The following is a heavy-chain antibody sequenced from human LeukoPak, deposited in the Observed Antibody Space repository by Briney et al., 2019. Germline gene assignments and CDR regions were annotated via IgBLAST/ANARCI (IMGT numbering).Heavy chain of an antibody. CDR2: IYSGGTT. Sequence: GGSLRLSCAASGFNVKNSYITWVRQAPGKGLEWVSVIYSGGTTYYGDSVKGRFAISRDNSKNTVYLQMNSLRVEDTAVYYCAVDLVATIDYWGQGTLVTVSS. CDR1: GFNVKNSY. D-gene: IGHD5-12*01. CDR3: AVDLVATIDY. V-gene: IGHV3-66*01. J-gene: IGHJ4*02.